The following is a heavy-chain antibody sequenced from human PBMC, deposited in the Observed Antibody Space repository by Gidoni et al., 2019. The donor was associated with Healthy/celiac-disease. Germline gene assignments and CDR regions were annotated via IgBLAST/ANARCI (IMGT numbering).Heavy chain of an antibody. J-gene: IGHJ4*02. D-gene: IGHD4-4*01. CDR2: RWYDGSNK. CDR1: GFTFSSYG. V-gene: IGHV3-33*01. Sequence: QVQLVESGGGVVQPGRSLRLSCAASGFTFSSYGMHWVRQAPGKGLEWVAVRWYDGSNKYYADSVKGRFTISRDNSKNTLYLQMNSLRAEDTAVYYCARDTTTVTTGCFDYWGQGTLVTVSS. CDR3: ARDTTTVTTGCFDY.